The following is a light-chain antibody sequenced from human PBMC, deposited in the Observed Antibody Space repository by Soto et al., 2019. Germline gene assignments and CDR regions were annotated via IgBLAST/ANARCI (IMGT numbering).Light chain of an antibody. Sequence: EIVLTQSPGTLSLSPGERATLSCRAGQSVSSIYLAWYQQKPGQAPRLLIYGASSRATGIPDRFSGSGSGTDFTLTINRLEPEDFAVFYCQQHDSSWTFGQGTKVDIK. CDR3: QQHDSSWT. J-gene: IGKJ1*01. CDR2: GAS. V-gene: IGKV3-20*01. CDR1: QSVSSIY.